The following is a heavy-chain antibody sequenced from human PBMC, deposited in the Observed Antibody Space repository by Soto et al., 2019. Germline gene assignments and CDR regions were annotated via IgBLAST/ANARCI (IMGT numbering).Heavy chain of an antibody. Sequence: ESGGGVVQPGRSLRLSCAASGFTFSSYGMHWVRQAPGKGLEWVAVISYDGSNKYYADSVKGRFTISRDNSKNTLYLQMNSLRAEDTAVYYCAKDYYGSGSYLGYWGQGTLVTVSS. J-gene: IGHJ4*02. CDR1: GFTFSSYG. V-gene: IGHV3-30*18. CDR3: AKDYYGSGSYLGY. D-gene: IGHD3-10*01. CDR2: ISYDGSNK.